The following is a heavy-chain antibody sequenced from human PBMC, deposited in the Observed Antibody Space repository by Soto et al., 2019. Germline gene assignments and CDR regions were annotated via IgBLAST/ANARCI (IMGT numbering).Heavy chain of an antibody. Sequence: SETLSLTCTVSGGSISSSSYYWGWIRQPPGKGLEWIGSIYYSGSTYYNPSLKSRVTISVDTSKNQFSLKLSSVTAADTAVYYCARHRVYDILTGPNWFDPWGQGTLVTVSS. V-gene: IGHV4-39*01. D-gene: IGHD3-9*01. CDR3: ARHRVYDILTGPNWFDP. J-gene: IGHJ5*02. CDR1: GGSISSSSYY. CDR2: IYYSGST.